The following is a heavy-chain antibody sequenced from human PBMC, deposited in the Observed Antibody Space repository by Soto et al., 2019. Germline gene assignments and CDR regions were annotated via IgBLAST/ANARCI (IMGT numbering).Heavy chain of an antibody. Sequence: SGPTLVNPTQTLTLTCTFSGFSLSTSGVGVGWIRQPPGKALEWLALIYWNDDKRYSPSLKSRLTITKDTSKNQVVLTMTNMDPVDTATNYCAHRRQGYYDSSGCYYAFLGFDPWGQGTLVTVSS. CDR1: GFSLSTSGVG. CDR3: AHRRQGYYDSSGCYYAFLGFDP. CDR2: IYWNDDK. D-gene: IGHD3-22*01. V-gene: IGHV2-5*01. J-gene: IGHJ5*02.